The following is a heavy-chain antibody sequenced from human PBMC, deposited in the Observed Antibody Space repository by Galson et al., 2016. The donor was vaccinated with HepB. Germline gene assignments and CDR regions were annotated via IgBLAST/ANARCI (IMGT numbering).Heavy chain of an antibody. J-gene: IGHJ4*02. D-gene: IGHD2-15*01. CDR1: GFTFSGYS. Sequence: SLRLSCAASGFTFSGYSMNWVRQAPGKGLEWVSCISSSAGAIYHADSVKGRFTISRDNAKNSLYLQMNSLRAEDTAVYYCAREDWGSQSLLRLFDSWGQGTLVTVSS. V-gene: IGHV3-48*04. CDR2: ISSSAGAI. CDR3: AREDWGSQSLLRLFDS.